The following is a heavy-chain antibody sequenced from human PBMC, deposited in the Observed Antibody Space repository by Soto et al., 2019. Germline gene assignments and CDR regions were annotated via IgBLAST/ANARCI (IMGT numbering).Heavy chain of an antibody. V-gene: IGHV1-18*04. J-gene: IGHJ6*02. CDR2: VSPYNGDT. Sequence: ASVKVSCKGFGYTFTTYGINWVRQAPGQGLEWMGWVSPYNGDTTYAQKVQGRVTMTTDTSTRTAYLELRGLRSDDTAMYYCAREVGHMDVWGQGTTVTVSS. D-gene: IGHD2-2*01. CDR1: GYTFTTYG. CDR3: AREVGHMDV.